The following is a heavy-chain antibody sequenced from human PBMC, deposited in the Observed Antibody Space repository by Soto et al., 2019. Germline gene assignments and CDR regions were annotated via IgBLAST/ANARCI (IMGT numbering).Heavy chain of an antibody. CDR3: ARQYGDPEHFDY. CDR2: IYYSGST. V-gene: IGHV4-39*01. J-gene: IGHJ4*02. CDR1: GGSISSSSYY. Sequence: SETLSLTCTVSGGSISSSSYYWGWIRQPPGKGLEWIGSIYYSGSTYYNPSLKSRVTISVDTSKNQFSLKLSSVTAADTAVYYCARQYGDPEHFDYWGQGTLVTVSS. D-gene: IGHD4-17*01.